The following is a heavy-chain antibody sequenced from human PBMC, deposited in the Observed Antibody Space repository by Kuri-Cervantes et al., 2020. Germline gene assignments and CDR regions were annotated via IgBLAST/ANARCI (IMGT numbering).Heavy chain of an antibody. CDR1: GFTFSSYA. J-gene: IGHJ6*02. CDR2: ISGSSSTT. Sequence: GESLKISCAASGFTFSSYAMSWVRQAPGKGLEWVSAISGSSSTTYYADSVKGRFTISRDNAKNSLYLQMNSLRDEDTAVYYCARDWSTVGGMDVWGQGTTVTVSS. CDR3: ARDWSTVGGMDV. V-gene: IGHV3-48*02. D-gene: IGHD4-23*01.